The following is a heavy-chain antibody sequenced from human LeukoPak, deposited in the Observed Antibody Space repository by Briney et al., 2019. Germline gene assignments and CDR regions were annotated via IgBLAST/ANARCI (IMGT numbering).Heavy chain of an antibody. D-gene: IGHD3-16*02. CDR1: GSTFSSYG. J-gene: IGHJ4*02. V-gene: IGHV3-33*06. CDR2: IWYDGSNK. CDR3: AKDRERIMITFGGVIATSPLDY. Sequence: PGGSLRLSCAASGSTFSSYGMHWVRQAPGKGLEWVAVIWYDGSNKYYADSVKGRFTISRDNSKNTLYLQMNSLRAEDTAVYYCAKDRERIMITFGGVIATSPLDYWGQGTLVTVSS.